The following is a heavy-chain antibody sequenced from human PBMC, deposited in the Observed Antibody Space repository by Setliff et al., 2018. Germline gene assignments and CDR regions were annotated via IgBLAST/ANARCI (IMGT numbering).Heavy chain of an antibody. D-gene: IGHD1-26*01. CDR1: GGTFSSYG. J-gene: IGHJ4*02. CDR2: IIPIFGTA. Sequence: GASVKVSCKASGGTFSSYGISWVRLAPGQGLEWMGGIIPIFGTANYAQKFQGRVTITADESTSTAYMELSGLRSEDTAVYYCARVSRTIVGARGFDYWGQGTLVTVSS. V-gene: IGHV1-69*13. CDR3: ARVSRTIVGARGFDY.